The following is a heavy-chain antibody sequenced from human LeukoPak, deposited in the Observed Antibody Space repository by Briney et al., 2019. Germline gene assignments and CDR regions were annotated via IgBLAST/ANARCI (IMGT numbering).Heavy chain of an antibody. Sequence: SETLSLTCTVSGCSISSSSYYWGWIRQPPGKGLEWIGSIYYSGSTYYNPSLKSRVTISVDTSKNQFSLKLSSVTAADTAVYYCARPYYDILTGYKWFDPWGQGTLVTVSS. J-gene: IGHJ5*02. CDR1: GCSISSSSYY. CDR3: ARPYYDILTGYKWFDP. CDR2: IYYSGST. D-gene: IGHD3-9*01. V-gene: IGHV4-39*01.